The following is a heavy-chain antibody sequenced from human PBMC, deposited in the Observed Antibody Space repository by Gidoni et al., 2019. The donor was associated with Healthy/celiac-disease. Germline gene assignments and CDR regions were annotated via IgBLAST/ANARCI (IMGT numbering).Heavy chain of an antibody. V-gene: IGHV1-3*01. J-gene: IGHJ6*02. CDR1: GYTFTSYA. CDR3: ASSGYSSSHGSYYYYYGMDV. Sequence: QVQLVQSGAEVKKPGASVKVSCKASGYTFTSYAMHWVRQAPGQRLEWMGWINAGNGNTKYSQKFQGRVTITRDTSASTAYMELSSLRSEDTAVYYCASSGYSSSHGSYYYYYGMDVWGQGTTVTVSS. D-gene: IGHD6-13*01. CDR2: INAGNGNT.